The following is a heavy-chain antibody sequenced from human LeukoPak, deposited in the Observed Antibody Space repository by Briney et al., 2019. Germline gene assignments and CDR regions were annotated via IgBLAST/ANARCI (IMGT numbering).Heavy chain of an antibody. CDR2: INHSGST. D-gene: IGHD3-16*01. CDR1: GGSFSGYY. V-gene: IGHV4-34*01. Sequence: SETLSLTCAVYGGSFSGYYWSWIRQPPGKGLEWIGEINHSGSTNYNPSLKSRVTIPLDTSKNQFSPNLSSVTAADTAVYYCARRWVYDKRAFDAWGQGTMVTVSS. CDR3: ARRWVYDKRAFDA. J-gene: IGHJ3*01.